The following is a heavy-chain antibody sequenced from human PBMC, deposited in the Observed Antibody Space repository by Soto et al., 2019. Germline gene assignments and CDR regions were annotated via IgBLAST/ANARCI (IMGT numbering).Heavy chain of an antibody. CDR2: IYYSGST. CDR3: ARGGGYDFYYYYYYYMDV. CDR1: GGSISSSSYY. J-gene: IGHJ6*03. Sequence: SETLSLTCTVSGGSISSSSYYWGWIRQPPGKGMERIGSIYYSGSTYYNTTLKSRVTISVDTSKNQFSLKLSSVTAADTAVYYCARGGGYDFYYYYYYYMDVWGKGTTVTVSS. D-gene: IGHD5-12*01. V-gene: IGHV4-39*07.